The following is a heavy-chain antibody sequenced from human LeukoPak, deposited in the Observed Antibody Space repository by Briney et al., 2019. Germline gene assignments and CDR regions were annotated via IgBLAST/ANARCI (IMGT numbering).Heavy chain of an antibody. CDR3: AREGYSSSSYYYYGMDV. Sequence: GGSLRLSCAASGFTFSSYGMHLVRQAPGKGLEWVVVIWYDGSNKYYADSVKGRFTISRDNSKNTLYLQMNSLRAEDTAVYYCAREGYSSSSYYYYGMDVWGQGTTVTVSS. CDR1: GFTFSSYG. V-gene: IGHV3-33*01. J-gene: IGHJ6*02. CDR2: IWYDGSNK. D-gene: IGHD6-13*01.